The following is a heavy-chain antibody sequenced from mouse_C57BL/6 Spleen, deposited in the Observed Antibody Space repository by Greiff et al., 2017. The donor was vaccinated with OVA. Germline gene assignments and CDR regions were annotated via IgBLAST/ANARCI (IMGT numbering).Heavy chain of an antibody. V-gene: IGHV5-17*01. J-gene: IGHJ2*01. CDR2: ISSGSSTI. CDR3: TSLYFDY. CDR1: GFTFSDSG. Sequence: EVMLVESGGGLVKPGGSLKLSCAASGFTFSDSGMHWVRQAPEKGLEWVAYISSGSSTIYYADTVKGRFTISRDNAKNTLFLQMTSLRSEDTSMDNCTSLYFDYWGQGTPLTVSS.